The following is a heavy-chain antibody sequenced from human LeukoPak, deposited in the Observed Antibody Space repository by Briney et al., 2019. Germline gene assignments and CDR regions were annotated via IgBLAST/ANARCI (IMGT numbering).Heavy chain of an antibody. J-gene: IGHJ6*03. CDR2: INHSGST. Sequence: PSETLSLTCTVSGYSISSGYYWSWIRPPPGKGLEWIGEINHSGSTNYNPSLKSRVTISVDTSKNQFSLKLSSVTAADTAVYYCTRGSIAYYYMDVWGKGTTVTISS. V-gene: IGHV4-38-2*02. CDR1: GYSISSGYY. CDR3: TRGSIAYYYMDV. D-gene: IGHD3-22*01.